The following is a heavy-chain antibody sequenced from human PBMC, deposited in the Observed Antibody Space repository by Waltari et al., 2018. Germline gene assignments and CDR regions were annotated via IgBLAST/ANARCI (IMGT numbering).Heavy chain of an antibody. CDR2: RNHNTGAA. CDR3: ARGDNWNDRLDF. D-gene: IGHD1-1*01. V-gene: IGHV1-8*01. J-gene: IGHJ3*01. CDR1: GYTFISYD. Sequence: QVQLVQSGAEVKKPGASVRVSCKASGYTFISYDINWVRQAPGQGLEWMGWRNHNTGAARCAKNFQDRVTMTRSKSETTAYMEISDLTSHDTAVYYCARGDNWNDRLDFWGQGTKVTVSS.